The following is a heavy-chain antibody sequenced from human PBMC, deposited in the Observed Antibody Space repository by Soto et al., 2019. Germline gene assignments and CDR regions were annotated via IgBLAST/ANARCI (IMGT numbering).Heavy chain of an antibody. D-gene: IGHD5-12*01. Sequence: GASVKVSCKASGITYTTYAIQWVRQAPGQGLEWMGWINTGNGNTRYSQRFQGRVTLTTDTSARTAYMDLSSLTSEDTAVYYCARAISGYVTWGQGTLVTVSS. CDR3: ARAISGYVT. CDR1: GITYTTYA. J-gene: IGHJ5*02. V-gene: IGHV1-3*04. CDR2: INTGNGNT.